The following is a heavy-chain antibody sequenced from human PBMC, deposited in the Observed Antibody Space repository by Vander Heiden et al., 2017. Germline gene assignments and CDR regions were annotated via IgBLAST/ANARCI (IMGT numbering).Heavy chain of an antibody. CDR1: GFTFSSYG. CDR3: ARVGYSSSGRGYFDY. V-gene: IGHV3-33*01. CDR2: IWYDGSNK. Sequence: QVQLVESGGGVVQPGRSLRLSCAASGFTFSSYGMHWVRQAPGKGREWVAVIWYDGSNKYYADSVKGRFTISRDNSKNTLYLQMNSLRAEDTAVYYCARVGYSSSGRGYFDYWGQGTLVTVSS. D-gene: IGHD6-6*01. J-gene: IGHJ4*02.